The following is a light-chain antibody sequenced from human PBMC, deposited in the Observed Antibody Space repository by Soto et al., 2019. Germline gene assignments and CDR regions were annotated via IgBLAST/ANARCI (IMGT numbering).Light chain of an antibody. CDR3: CSYAGSSTFV. V-gene: IGLV2-23*02. J-gene: IGLJ1*01. CDR2: EVS. Sequence: QSVLTQPASVSGSPGQSITISCTGTSSDVGSYNLVSWYQQQPGKAPKLMIYEVSKRPSGVSHRFSGFKSGNTASLTISELQAEDEADYYCCSYAGSSTFVFGTGTKVTVL. CDR1: SSDVGSYNL.